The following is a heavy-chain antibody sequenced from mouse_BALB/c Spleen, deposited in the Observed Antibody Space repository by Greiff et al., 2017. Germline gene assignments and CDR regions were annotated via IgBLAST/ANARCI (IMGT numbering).Heavy chain of an antibody. CDR2: ISYSGST. CDR3: ARRGAGTAWFAY. CDR1: GYSITSDYA. J-gene: IGHJ3*01. V-gene: IGHV3-2*02. D-gene: IGHD4-1*01. Sequence: EVKLVESGPGLVKPSQSLSLTCTVTGYSITSDYAWNWIRQFPGNKLEWMGYISYSGSTSYNPSLKSRISITRDTSKNQFFLQLNSVTTEDTATYYCARRGAGTAWFAYWGQGTLVTVSA.